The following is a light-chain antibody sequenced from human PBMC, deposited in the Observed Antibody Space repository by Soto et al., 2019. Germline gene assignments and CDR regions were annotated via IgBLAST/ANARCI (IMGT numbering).Light chain of an antibody. Sequence: QSVLIQPASASGTPGQRVTISCSGSGSDIGINILPWYQQLPGKAPKLLMFMTNERPSGVPDRFSGSKSGTSASLAISGLRSEDEADYYCIACADRMARMLFGGGTKLTVL. CDR2: MTN. J-gene: IGLJ2*01. CDR3: IACADRMARML. V-gene: IGLV1-44*01. CDR1: GSDIGINI.